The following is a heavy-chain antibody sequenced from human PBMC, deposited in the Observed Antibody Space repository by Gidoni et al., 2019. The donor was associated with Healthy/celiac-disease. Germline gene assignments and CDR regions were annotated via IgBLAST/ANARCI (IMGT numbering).Heavy chain of an antibody. CDR3: ARDEGIDIVVVPAAISNYYGMDV. D-gene: IGHD2-2*01. CDR1: GFTFSSLL. Sequence: EVQLVASGGGLVQPGGSLRLSCAASGFTFSSLLVEVGPPCLRAEAPGKGLEWVANIKQDGSEKYYVDSVKGRFTISRDNAKNSLYLQMNSLRAEDTAVYYCARDEGIDIVVVPAAISNYYGMDVWGQGTTVTVSS. V-gene: IGHV3-7*01. J-gene: IGHJ6*02. CDR2: IKQDGSEK.